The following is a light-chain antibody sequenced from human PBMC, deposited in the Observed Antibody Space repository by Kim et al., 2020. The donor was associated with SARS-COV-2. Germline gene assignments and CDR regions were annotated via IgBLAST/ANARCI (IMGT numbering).Light chain of an antibody. CDR2: QDT. CDR1: KLGNKY. Sequence: SYELTQPPSVSVSPGQTASITCSGDKLGNKYASWYQQKTGQSPVLVIYQDTKRPSGIPERFSGSNSGNTATLTISGTQAMDEADYYSQAWDTSTEVFGGGTQLTVL. V-gene: IGLV3-1*01. J-gene: IGLJ2*01. CDR3: QAWDTSTEV.